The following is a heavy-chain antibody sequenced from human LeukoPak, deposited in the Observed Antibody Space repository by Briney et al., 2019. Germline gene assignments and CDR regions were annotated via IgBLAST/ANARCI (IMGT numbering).Heavy chain of an antibody. D-gene: IGHD3-3*01. J-gene: IGHJ6*02. CDR3: ARDGRPYYDSSYYYYYGMDV. Sequence: ASVNVSCKASGYTFTGYYMHWVRQAPGQGLEWMGWINPNSGGTNYAQKFQGRVTMTRDTSISTAYMELSRLRSDDTAVYYCARDGRPYYDSSYYYYYGMDVWGQGTTVTVSS. CDR1: GYTFTGYY. V-gene: IGHV1-2*02. CDR2: INPNSGGT.